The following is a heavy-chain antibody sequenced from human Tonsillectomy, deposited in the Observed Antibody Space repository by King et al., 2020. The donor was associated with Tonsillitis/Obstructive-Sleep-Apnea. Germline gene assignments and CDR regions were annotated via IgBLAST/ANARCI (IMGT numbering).Heavy chain of an antibody. CDR2: IYSRGIP. J-gene: IGHJ6*03. CDR3: ARRRVAIAPPGTSNISYYIDV. D-gene: IGHD6-13*01. CDR1: GDSTNSFY. Sequence: QLQESGPGLVQPSETLSLTCSVSGDSTNSFYGSWVRQPPGKGLEWIGFIYSRGIPKNNPSLQSRVSLAIDTSKNQFSLWLSSVTAADTAVYYCARRRVAIAPPGTSNISYYIDVWGKGTTVTVTS. V-gene: IGHV4-59*12.